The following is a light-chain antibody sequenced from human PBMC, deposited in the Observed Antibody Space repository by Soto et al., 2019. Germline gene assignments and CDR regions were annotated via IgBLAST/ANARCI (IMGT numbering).Light chain of an antibody. CDR1: QGISRY. V-gene: IGKV1-8*01. J-gene: IGKJ4*01. Sequence: AIRMTQSQSSFSASTGDRVTSTCRASQGISRYLAWYQQKPGKAPKLLIYAASPLQSGVPSRFSGSGSGTDFTLTISCLQSEDVATYYGQQYYSYPFTFGGGTKVEIE. CDR3: QQYYSYPFT. CDR2: AAS.